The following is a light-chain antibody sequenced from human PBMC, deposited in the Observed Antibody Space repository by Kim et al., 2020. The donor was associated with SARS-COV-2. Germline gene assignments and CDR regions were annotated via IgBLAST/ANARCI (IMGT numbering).Light chain of an antibody. J-gene: IGLJ2*01. CDR2: GNS. Sequence: QRVTISCTGGRSNIGAGYDVHWYQQLPGTAPKLLIYGNSNRPSGVPDRFSGSKSGTSASLAITGLQAEDEADYYCQSYDSSLSGSVFGGGTQLTVL. CDR1: RSNIGAGYD. CDR3: QSYDSSLSGSV. V-gene: IGLV1-40*01.